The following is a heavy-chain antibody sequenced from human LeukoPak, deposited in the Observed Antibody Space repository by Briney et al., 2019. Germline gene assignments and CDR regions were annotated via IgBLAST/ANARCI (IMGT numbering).Heavy chain of an antibody. D-gene: IGHD2-2*01. V-gene: IGHV1-69*13. Sequence: SVKVSCKASGGTFSSCAISWVRQAPGQGLEWMGGIIPIFGTANYAQKFQGRVTITADESTSTAYMELSSLRSEDTAVYYCARASLGYCSSTSCYRGVFAAFDIWGQGTMVTVSS. CDR3: ARASLGYCSSTSCYRGVFAAFDI. CDR2: IIPIFGTA. CDR1: GGTFSSCA. J-gene: IGHJ3*02.